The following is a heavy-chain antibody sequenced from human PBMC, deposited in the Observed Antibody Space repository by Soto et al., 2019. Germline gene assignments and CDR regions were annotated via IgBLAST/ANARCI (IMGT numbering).Heavy chain of an antibody. CDR1: GFTFSSYA. D-gene: IGHD5-12*01. CDR3: YVDSPRYYPPSLDY. J-gene: IGHJ4*02. CDR2: ISGSGGST. V-gene: IGHV3-23*01. Sequence: PGGSLRLSCAASGFTFSSYAMSWVRQAPGKGLEWVSAISGSGGSTYYADSVKGRFTISRDNSKNTLYLQMNSLRAEDTAVYYCYVDSPRYYPPSLDYWGQGTLVTVSS.